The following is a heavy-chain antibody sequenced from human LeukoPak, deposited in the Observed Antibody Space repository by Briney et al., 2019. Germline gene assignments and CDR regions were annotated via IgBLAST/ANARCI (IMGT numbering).Heavy chain of an antibody. CDR2: IYPADSDT. J-gene: IGHJ4*02. CDR3: ARSGYSGYEGDY. V-gene: IGHV5-51*01. Sequence: GESLKISRKDSGYSFSNYWIAWVRQMPGKGLEWMGIIYPADSDTKYSPSFQGQVTISADKSISTAYLQWSGLKASDTAMYYCARSGYSGYEGDYWGQGTLVTVSS. D-gene: IGHD5-12*01. CDR1: GYSFSNYW.